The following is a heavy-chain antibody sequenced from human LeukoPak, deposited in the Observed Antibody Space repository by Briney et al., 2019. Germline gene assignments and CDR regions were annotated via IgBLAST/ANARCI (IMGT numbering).Heavy chain of an antibody. CDR3: ARVAIAVAHPGHPYYFDY. Sequence: PSQTLSLTCAVSGGSISSGGYSWSWIRQPPGKGLEWIGYIYHSGSTYYNPSLKSRVTISVDRSKNQFSLKLSSVTAADTAVYYCARVAIAVAHPGHPYYFDYRGQGTLVTVSS. J-gene: IGHJ4*02. D-gene: IGHD6-19*01. V-gene: IGHV4-30-2*01. CDR1: GGSISSGGYS. CDR2: IYHSGST.